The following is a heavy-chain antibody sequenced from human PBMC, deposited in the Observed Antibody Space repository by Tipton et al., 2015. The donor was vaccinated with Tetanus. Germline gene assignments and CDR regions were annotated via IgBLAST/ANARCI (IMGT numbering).Heavy chain of an antibody. CDR2: IQYGGNT. CDR1: GGSISSSSYY. D-gene: IGHD1-14*01. V-gene: IGHV4-61*05. CDR3: ARAQYLSEDAFNF. J-gene: IGHJ3*01. Sequence: TLSLTCTVSGGSISSSSYYWGWIRQPPGKGLEWIGYIQYGGNTNYNPSLRGRATMSLDASKNQFSLRLSSVTAADTAVYYCARAQYLSEDAFNFWGQGTMVTVSS.